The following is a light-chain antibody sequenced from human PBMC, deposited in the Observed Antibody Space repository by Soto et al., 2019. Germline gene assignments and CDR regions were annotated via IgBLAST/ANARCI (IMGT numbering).Light chain of an antibody. CDR2: GAS. V-gene: IGKV3-20*01. CDR1: ENVRTK. CDR3: QQGGT. Sequence: IVLTQSPATLSLSPGEGATLSCRASENVRTKVGWYQQKAGQAPRLLIYGASTRATGIPDRFSGSGSGTDFTLTISRLEPEDFAVYYCQQGGTFGQGTKVDIK. J-gene: IGKJ1*01.